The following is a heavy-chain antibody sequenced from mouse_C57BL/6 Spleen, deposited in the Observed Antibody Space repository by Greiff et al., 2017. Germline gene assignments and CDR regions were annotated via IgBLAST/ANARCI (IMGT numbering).Heavy chain of an antibody. D-gene: IGHD2-5*01. CDR2: IHPNSGST. CDR3: ARYYYSTLYYFDY. J-gene: IGHJ2*01. V-gene: IGHV1-64*01. Sequence: VQLQQPGAELVKPGASVKLSCKASGYTFTSYWMHWVKQRPGQGLEWIGMIHPNSGSTNYNEKFKSKATLTVDKSSSTAYMQLSSLTSEDSAVYYCARYYYSTLYYFDYWGQGTTLTVSS. CDR1: GYTFTSYW.